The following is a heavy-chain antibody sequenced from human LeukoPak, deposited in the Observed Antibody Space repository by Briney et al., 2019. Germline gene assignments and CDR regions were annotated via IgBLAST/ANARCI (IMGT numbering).Heavy chain of an antibody. CDR2: ISYDGSNK. CDR3: AKDWRRIVVVGPITRHGNYMDV. Sequence: PGGSLRLSCAASGFTFSSYAMHWVRQAPGKGLEWVAVISYDGSNKYYADSVKGRLTISRDNSKNTLYLQMNSLRPEDTAVYYCAKDWRRIVVVGPITRHGNYMDVWGKGTTVTISS. V-gene: IGHV3-30*04. CDR1: GFTFSSYA. J-gene: IGHJ6*03. D-gene: IGHD2-15*01.